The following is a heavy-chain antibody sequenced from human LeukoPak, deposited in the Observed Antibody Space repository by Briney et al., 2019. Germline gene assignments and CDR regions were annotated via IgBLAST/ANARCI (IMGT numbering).Heavy chain of an antibody. CDR3: ARGLRRGYSYGGDFDY. V-gene: IGHV4-34*01. CDR1: GGSFSGYY. Sequence: SETLSLTCAVYGGSFSGYYWSWIRQPPGKGLEWIGEINHGGSTNYNPSLKSRVTISVDTSKNQFSLKLSSVTAADTAVYYCARGLRRGYSYGGDFDYWGQGTLVTVSS. CDR2: INHGGST. D-gene: IGHD5-18*01. J-gene: IGHJ4*02.